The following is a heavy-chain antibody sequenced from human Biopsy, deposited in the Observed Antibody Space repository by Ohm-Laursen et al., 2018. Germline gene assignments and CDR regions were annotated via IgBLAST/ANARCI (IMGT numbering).Heavy chain of an antibody. Sequence: VASVKVSCKASGYTFTGYYLHWVRQAPGQGLEWMGWINPKSGGTHYLEKFRGRVTTTRDTSISTAYMEVSSLRSDDTAVYYCAIDGNDFLTDYLKIDQWGQGTLVTVSS. V-gene: IGHV1-2*02. CDR2: INPKSGGT. D-gene: IGHD3-9*01. CDR1: GYTFTGYY. J-gene: IGHJ4*02. CDR3: AIDGNDFLTDYLKIDQ.